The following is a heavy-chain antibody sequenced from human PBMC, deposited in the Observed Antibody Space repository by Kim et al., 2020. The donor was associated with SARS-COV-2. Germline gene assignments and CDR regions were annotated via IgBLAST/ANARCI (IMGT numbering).Heavy chain of an antibody. V-gene: IGHV1-2*06. D-gene: IGHD2-15*01. CDR2: INPNSGGT. J-gene: IGHJ4*02. Sequence: ASVKVSCKASGYTFTGYYMHWVRQAPGQGLEWMGRINPNSGGTNYAQKFQGRVTMTRDTSISTAYMELSRLRSDDTAVYYCARDLVVVVAATPAIGYWGQGTLVTVSS. CDR1: GYTFTGYY. CDR3: ARDLVVVVAATPAIGY.